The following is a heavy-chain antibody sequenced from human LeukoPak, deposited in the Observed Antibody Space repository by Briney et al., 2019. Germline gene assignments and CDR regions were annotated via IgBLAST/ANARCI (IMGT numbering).Heavy chain of an antibody. CDR2: IYYSGST. J-gene: IGHJ4*02. V-gene: IGHV4-59*08. CDR3: ARRVRYCSSTSCKWGGFY. Sequence: SEALSLTCTVSGGSISSYYWSWIRQPPGKGLEWIGYIYYSGSTNYNPSLKSRVTISVDTSKNQFSLKLSSVTAADTAVYYCARRVRYCSSTSCKWGGFYWGQGTLVTVSS. CDR1: GGSISSYY. D-gene: IGHD2-2*01.